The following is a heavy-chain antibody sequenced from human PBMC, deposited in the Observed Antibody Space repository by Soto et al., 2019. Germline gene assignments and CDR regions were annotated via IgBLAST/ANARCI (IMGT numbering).Heavy chain of an antibody. CDR3: SALPEYKYYDFWSGYYRDAFDI. D-gene: IGHD3-3*01. CDR1: GFTFSSYA. Sequence: GGSLRLSCAASGFTFSSYAMSWVRQAPGKGLEWVSAISGSGGSTYYADSVKGRFTISRDNSKNTLYLQMNSLRAEDTAVYYCSALPEYKYYDFWSGYYRDAFDIWGQGTMVTVSS. CDR2: ISGSGGST. V-gene: IGHV3-23*01. J-gene: IGHJ3*02.